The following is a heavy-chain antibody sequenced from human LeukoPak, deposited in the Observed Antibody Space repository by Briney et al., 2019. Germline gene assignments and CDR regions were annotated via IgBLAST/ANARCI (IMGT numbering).Heavy chain of an antibody. V-gene: IGHV4-38-2*01. CDR2: IYHSGST. CDR1: GYSISSGYY. D-gene: IGHD6-6*01. J-gene: IGHJ4*02. CDR3: ASYEYSSSWVNYFDY. Sequence: PSETLSLACAVSGYSISSGYYWGWIRQPPGKGLEWIGSIYHSGSTYYNPSLKSRVTISVDTSKNQFSLKLSSVTAADTAVYYCASYEYSSSWVNYFDYWGQGTLVTVSS.